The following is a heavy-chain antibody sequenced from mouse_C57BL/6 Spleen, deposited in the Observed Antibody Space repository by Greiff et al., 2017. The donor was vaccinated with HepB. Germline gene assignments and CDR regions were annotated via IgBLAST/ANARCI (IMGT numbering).Heavy chain of an antibody. V-gene: IGHV1-22*01. CDR3: ARDYGYDDPFDY. J-gene: IGHJ2*01. CDR2: INPNNGGT. CDR1: GYTFTDYN. D-gene: IGHD2-2*01. Sequence: EVQLQQSGPELVKPGASVKMSCKASGYTFTDYNMHWVKQSHGKSLEWIGYINPNNGGTSYNQKFKGKATLTVNKSSSTAYMELRSLTSEDSAVYYCARDYGYDDPFDYWGQGTTLTVSS.